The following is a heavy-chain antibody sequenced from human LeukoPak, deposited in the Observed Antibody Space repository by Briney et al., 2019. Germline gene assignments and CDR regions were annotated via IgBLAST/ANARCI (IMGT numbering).Heavy chain of an antibody. CDR1: RDSFSGYY. CDR3: ARGPIVVVPAAISSFDP. CDR2: INHRGST. V-gene: IGHV4-34*01. D-gene: IGHD2-2*01. Sequence: PEALSHTYALHRDSFSGYYWRCPRQPPGKRLEWVGEINHRGSTNYNPSLKRRVTISVDTSKNQFSLKLSSVTAADTAVYYCARGPIVVVPAAISSFDPWGQGTLVTVSS. J-gene: IGHJ5*02.